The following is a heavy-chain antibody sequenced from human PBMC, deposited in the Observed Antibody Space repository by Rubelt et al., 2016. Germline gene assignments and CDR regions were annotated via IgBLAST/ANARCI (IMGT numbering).Heavy chain of an antibody. J-gene: IGHJ5*02. CDR1: GYTFISHY. Sequence: GDSVGISCKASGYTFISHYIHWVRQAPGQGPEWMGIINPSGGNTNYAQKFQGRVTMTRDTSTGTVYMELSSLRSEDTAVYYCARVGDCSSASCYDNWFDPWGQGTLVTVSS. V-gene: IGHV1-46*01. CDR2: INPSGGNT. D-gene: IGHD2-2*01. CDR3: ARVGDCSSASCYDNWFDP.